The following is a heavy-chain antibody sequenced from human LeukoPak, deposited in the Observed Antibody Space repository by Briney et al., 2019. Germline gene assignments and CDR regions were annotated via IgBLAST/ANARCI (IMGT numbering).Heavy chain of an antibody. CDR1: GFTFSSYG. V-gene: IGHV3-73*01. CDR2: IRSKADSYAT. Sequence: GGSLRLSCAASGFTFSSYGMHWVRQASGKGLEWVGRIRSKADSYATAYAASVKGRFTISRDDSKNTAYLQMNSLTTEDTAVYYCTSGWPYYFDYWGQGTLVTVSS. J-gene: IGHJ4*02. CDR3: TSGWPYYFDY. D-gene: IGHD2-15*01.